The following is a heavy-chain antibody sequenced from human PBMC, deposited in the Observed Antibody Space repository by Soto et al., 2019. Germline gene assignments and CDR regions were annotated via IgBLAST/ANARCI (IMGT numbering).Heavy chain of an antibody. Sequence: GGSLRLSCAASGFTFSSYAMSWVRQAPGKGLEWVSAISGSGGSTYYADSVKGRFTISRDNSKNTLYLQMNRLRAEDTAVYYCAKDPSFYYDSSGPDAFDIWGQGTMVTVSS. CDR2: ISGSGGST. J-gene: IGHJ3*02. V-gene: IGHV3-23*01. CDR3: AKDPSFYYDSSGPDAFDI. D-gene: IGHD3-22*01. CDR1: GFTFSSYA.